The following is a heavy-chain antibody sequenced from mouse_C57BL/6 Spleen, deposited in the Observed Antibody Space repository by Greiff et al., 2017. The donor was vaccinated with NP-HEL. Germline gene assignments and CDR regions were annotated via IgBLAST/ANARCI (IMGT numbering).Heavy chain of an antibody. CDR2: IYPGDGDT. CDR3: ARRTMVTTTYFDV. J-gene: IGHJ1*03. Sequence: QVQLQQSGAELVKPGASVKISCKASGYAFSSYWMNWVKQRPGKGLEWIGQIYPGDGDTNYNGKFKGKATLTADKSSSTAYMQLSSLTSEDSAVYFCARRTMVTTTYFDVWGTGTTVTVSS. V-gene: IGHV1-80*01. D-gene: IGHD2-2*01. CDR1: GYAFSSYW.